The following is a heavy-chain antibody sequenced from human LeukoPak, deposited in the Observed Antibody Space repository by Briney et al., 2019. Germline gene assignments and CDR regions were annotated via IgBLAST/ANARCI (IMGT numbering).Heavy chain of an antibody. V-gene: IGHV3-21*01. J-gene: IGHJ3*02. CDR1: GFTFSDYT. CDR2: ISGRSSSI. CDR3: ARDEASLDWNDGHDAFDI. Sequence: GGSLRLSCAASGFTFSDYTINWVGQAPGKRLAWVSSISGRSSSIHVADSLKGRFTISRENAKVSLYLEMNSLRAEDTAVYYCARDEASLDWNDGHDAFDIWGQGTMVTVSS. D-gene: IGHD1-1*01.